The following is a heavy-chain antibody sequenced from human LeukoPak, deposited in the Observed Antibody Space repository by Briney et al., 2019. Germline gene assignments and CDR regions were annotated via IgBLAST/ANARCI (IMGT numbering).Heavy chain of an antibody. CDR3: ARDYSRYGSGSYYDY. CDR1: GYTFTSYG. CDR2: ISAYNGNT. J-gene: IGHJ4*02. D-gene: IGHD3-10*01. V-gene: IGHV1-18*01. Sequence: ASVKVSCKASGYTFTSYGISWVRQAPGQGLEWMGWISAYNGNTNYAQKFQGRVTITADKSTSTAYMELSSLRSEGTAVYYCARDYSRYGSGSYYDYWGQGTLVTVSS.